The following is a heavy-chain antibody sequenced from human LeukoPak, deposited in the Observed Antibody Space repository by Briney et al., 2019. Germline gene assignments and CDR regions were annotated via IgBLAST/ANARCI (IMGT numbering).Heavy chain of an antibody. CDR2: FVVGSGNT. CDR1: GFTFTSSA. J-gene: IGHJ3*02. Sequence: GASVKVSCKASGFTFTSSAVQWVRQARGQRLEWIGWFVVGSGNTNYAQKFQERVTITRDMSTSTAYMELSSLRSEDTAVYYCATLLDYNDAFDIWGQGAMVTVSS. V-gene: IGHV1-58*01. D-gene: IGHD3-10*01. CDR3: ATLLDYNDAFDI.